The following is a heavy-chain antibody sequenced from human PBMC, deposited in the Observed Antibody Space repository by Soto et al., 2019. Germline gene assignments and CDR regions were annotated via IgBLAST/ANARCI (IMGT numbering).Heavy chain of an antibody. J-gene: IGHJ6*02. CDR1: GFTFSSYA. V-gene: IGHV3-30-3*01. CDR3: ARDRPYYYGSGDYYYYGMDV. Sequence: QVQLVESGGGVVQPGRSLRLSCAASGFTFSSYAMHWVRQAPGKGLEWVAVISYDGSNKYYADSVKGRFTISRDNSKNTLYLQMNSLRAEDTAVYYCARDRPYYYGSGDYYYYGMDVWGQGTTVTVSS. CDR2: ISYDGSNK. D-gene: IGHD3-10*01.